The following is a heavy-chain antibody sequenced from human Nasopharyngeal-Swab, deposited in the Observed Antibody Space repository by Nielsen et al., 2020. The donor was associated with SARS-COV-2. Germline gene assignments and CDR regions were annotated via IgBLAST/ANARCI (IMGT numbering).Heavy chain of an antibody. CDR1: GFTFSTYG. J-gene: IGHJ6*03. CDR3: AKDAAARLTPFYYYYMDV. D-gene: IGHD6-13*01. V-gene: IGHV3-30*18. Sequence: VGSLRLSCAASGFTFSTYGMHWVRQAPGKGLEWVAVISYDGSDKYYADSVKGRFTISRDNSKNTLYLLMHSLRAEYTAVYYCAKDAAARLTPFYYYYMDVWGKGTTVTVSS. CDR2: ISYDGSDK.